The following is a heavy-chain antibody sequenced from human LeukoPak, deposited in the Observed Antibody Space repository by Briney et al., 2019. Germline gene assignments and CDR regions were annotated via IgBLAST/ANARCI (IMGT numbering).Heavy chain of an antibody. J-gene: IGHJ4*02. D-gene: IGHD2-2*01. Sequence: PGGSLRLSCAASGFTFSSYAMHWVRQAPGKGLEWVAVISYDGSNKYYADSVKGRFTISRDNSKNTLYLQMNSLRAEDTAVYYCARDSGSSTSCYLYWGQGTLVTVSS. CDR2: ISYDGSNK. CDR1: GFTFSSYA. CDR3: ARDSGSSTSCYLY. V-gene: IGHV3-30-3*01.